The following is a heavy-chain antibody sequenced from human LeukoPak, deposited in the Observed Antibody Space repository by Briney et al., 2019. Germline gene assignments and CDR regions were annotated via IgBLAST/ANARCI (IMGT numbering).Heavy chain of an antibody. D-gene: IGHD1-26*01. V-gene: IGHV4-39*07. Sequence: SETLSLTCTVSGGSISSNTYYWGWIRQPPGKGVEWIGNIYYPGSTYYNPSLKSRVSMSVDTSKNQFSLKLTSVTAADTAVYYCTRSREGWFDPWGQGTLVTVSS. CDR3: TRSREGWFDP. J-gene: IGHJ5*02. CDR1: GGSISSNTYY. CDR2: IYYPGST.